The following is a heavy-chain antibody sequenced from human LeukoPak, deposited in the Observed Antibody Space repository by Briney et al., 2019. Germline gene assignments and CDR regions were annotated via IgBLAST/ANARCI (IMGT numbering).Heavy chain of an antibody. CDR1: GFTFNSYA. CDR3: ATGSGT. Sequence: PGGSLRLSCAASGFTFNSYAMSWVRQVPGKGLEWVSAIGGSGSSTYYTDSVKGRFTISRDNSKNTLYLQMNSLRAEDTAVYYCATGSGTWGQGTRVTVSS. J-gene: IGHJ5*02. CDR2: IGGSGSST. V-gene: IGHV3-23*01.